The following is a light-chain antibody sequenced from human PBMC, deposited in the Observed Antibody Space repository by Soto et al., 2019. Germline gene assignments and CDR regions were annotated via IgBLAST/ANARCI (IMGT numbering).Light chain of an antibody. CDR1: QSLGNNY. V-gene: IGKV3-20*01. J-gene: IGKJ1*01. Sequence: EFTQSPGSLSLSPGQTATLSCRASQSLGNNYLAWVQQRPGQAPRLLIYGAAHWASGISERFGGSGSGSEFTLTISGLEPEDSAVYYCQYYGDSPTFG. CDR2: GAA. CDR3: QYYGDSPT.